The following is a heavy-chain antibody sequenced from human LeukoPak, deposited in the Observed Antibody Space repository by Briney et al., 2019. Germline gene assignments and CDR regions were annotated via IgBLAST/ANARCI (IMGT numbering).Heavy chain of an antibody. Sequence: SGGSLRLSCAASGFIVSNSYMNWVRQTPGKGLEWVSVMHSGGSTYYSDSVKGRFTISRDNAKSTLYLQMNSLRAEDTAVYYCARDRPYSTSWYSFDSWGQGTLVTVSS. CDR2: MHSGGST. CDR1: GFIVSNSY. CDR3: ARDRPYSTSWYSFDS. D-gene: IGHD6-13*01. J-gene: IGHJ4*02. V-gene: IGHV3-53*01.